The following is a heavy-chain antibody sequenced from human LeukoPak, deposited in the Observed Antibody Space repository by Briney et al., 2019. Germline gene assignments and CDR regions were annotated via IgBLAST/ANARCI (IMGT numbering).Heavy chain of an antibody. CDR1: GFTFSSYA. CDR2: ISGSGGST. J-gene: IGHJ6*02. CDR3: TRAGFRRYGSDV. Sequence: GGSLRLSCAASGFTFSSYAMSWVRQAPGKGLEWVSAISGSGGSTYYADSVKGRFTISRDNSKNTLYLQMNSLRAEDTAVYYCTRAGFRRYGSDVWGQGTTVTVSS. V-gene: IGHV3-23*01. D-gene: IGHD3-10*01.